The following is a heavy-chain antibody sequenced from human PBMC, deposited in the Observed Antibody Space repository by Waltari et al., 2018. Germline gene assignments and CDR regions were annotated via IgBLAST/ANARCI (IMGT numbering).Heavy chain of an antibody. CDR2: IIPIFGTA. CDR1: GGTFSSYA. J-gene: IGHJ4*02. V-gene: IGHV1-69*12. Sequence: QVQLVQSGAEVKKPGSSVKVSCKASGGTFSSYAISWVRQAPGQGLEWMGGIIPIFGTANYAQKFQGRVTITADESTSTAYMELSSLRSEDTAVYYCAGGGVRFGGVIVNNFDYWGQGTLVTVSS. D-gene: IGHD3-16*02. CDR3: AGGGVRFGGVIVNNFDY.